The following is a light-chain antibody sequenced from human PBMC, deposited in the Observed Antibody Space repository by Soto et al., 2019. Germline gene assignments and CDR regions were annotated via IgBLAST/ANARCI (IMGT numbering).Light chain of an antibody. CDR2: GAS. CDR3: QQRSNWPLT. Sequence: VLTQCPGTLTLYPGERATLSCRASQSVSSSYLALYQQKPGQAPRLLIYGASTRATGIPARFSGSGSGTDFTLTISSLEPEDFAVYYCQQRSNWPLTFGGGTKVDI. CDR1: QSVSSSY. V-gene: IGKV3D-20*02. J-gene: IGKJ4*01.